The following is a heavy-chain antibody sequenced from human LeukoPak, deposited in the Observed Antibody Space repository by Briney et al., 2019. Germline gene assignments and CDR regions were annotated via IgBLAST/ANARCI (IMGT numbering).Heavy chain of an antibody. CDR1: GYTLTELS. CDR2: FDPEDGET. J-gene: IGHJ4*02. CDR3: ATVVDSSGYYSPFDY. D-gene: IGHD3-22*01. V-gene: IGHV1-24*01. Sequence: ASVKVSCKVSGYTLTELSMHWVRQAPGKGLEWMGGFDPEDGETIYAQKFQGRVTMTEDTSTDTAYMELSSLRSEDTAVYYCATVVDSSGYYSPFDYWGQGTLVTVSS.